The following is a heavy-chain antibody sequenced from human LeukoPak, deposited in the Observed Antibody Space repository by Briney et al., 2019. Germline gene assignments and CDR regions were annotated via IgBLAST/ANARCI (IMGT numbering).Heavy chain of an antibody. CDR1: GVSISSSDYY. CDR2: IYHSGST. Sequence: PSETLSLTCTVSGVSISSSDYYWGWIRQPPGKGLEWIGSIYHSGSTYYYPSLESRVTISVDTSKNQFSLKLSSVTAADTAVYYCAREDPSYYDILTGSERWFDPWGQRTLVTVSS. D-gene: IGHD3-9*01. V-gene: IGHV4-39*07. CDR3: AREDPSYYDILTGSERWFDP. J-gene: IGHJ5*02.